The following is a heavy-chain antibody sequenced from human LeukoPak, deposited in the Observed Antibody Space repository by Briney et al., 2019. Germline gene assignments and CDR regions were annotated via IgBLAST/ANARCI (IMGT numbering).Heavy chain of an antibody. CDR2: IYYSGST. CDR3: ARDLHYYYDSSGYYPDAFDI. J-gene: IGHJ3*02. Sequence: SETLSLTCTVSGGSISSSSYYWGWIRQPPGKGLEWIGSIYYSGSTYYNPSLKSRVTISVDTSKNQFSLKLSSVTAADTAVYYCARDLHYYYDSSGYYPDAFDIRGQGTMVTVSS. V-gene: IGHV4-39*07. CDR1: GGSISSSSYY. D-gene: IGHD3-22*01.